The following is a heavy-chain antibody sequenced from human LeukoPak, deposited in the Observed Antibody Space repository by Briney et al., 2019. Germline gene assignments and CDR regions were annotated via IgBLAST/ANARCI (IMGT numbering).Heavy chain of an antibody. J-gene: IGHJ5*02. V-gene: IGHV1-2*02. D-gene: IGHD2-21*02. CDR2: INVNGGGT. CDR1: GYAFTGYY. Sequence: ASVKVSCKTSGYAFTGYYIHWGRQAPGQGLEWMGWINVNGGGTKYAEKFQGRVTMTRDTSISTAYMELSSLRSDDTAVYYCARDKCGGGCWAWFDPWGQGTLVIVSS. CDR3: ARDKCGGGCWAWFDP.